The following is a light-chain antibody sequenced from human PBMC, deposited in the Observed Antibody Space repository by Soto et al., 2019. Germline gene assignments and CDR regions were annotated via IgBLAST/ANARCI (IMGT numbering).Light chain of an antibody. V-gene: IGKV3-20*01. CDR3: QQFGSPPYT. CDR2: GAS. Sequence: EIVLTQSPGTLSLSPGERATLSCRASQSVSSSYLAWYQQKPGQAPRLLVYGASSRATGIPDGFSGSGSGTDFTLTISRLATEDYGLYYCQQFGSPPYTFGQGTMLEIK. CDR1: QSVSSSY. J-gene: IGKJ2*01.